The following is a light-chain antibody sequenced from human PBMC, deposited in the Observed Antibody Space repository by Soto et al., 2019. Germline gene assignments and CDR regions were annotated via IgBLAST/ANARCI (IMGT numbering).Light chain of an antibody. Sequence: QSVLTQPPSASASLGASVTLTCTLSSGYSTYKVDWYQQRPGKGPRFVMRVGTGGIVGSKGDGIPDRFSVLGSGLNRYLTIKNIQEEDESDYHCGADHGSGSNFVVVFGGGTKVTVL. J-gene: IGLJ2*01. CDR2: VGTGGIVG. V-gene: IGLV9-49*01. CDR3: GADHGSGSNFVVV. CDR1: SGYSTYK.